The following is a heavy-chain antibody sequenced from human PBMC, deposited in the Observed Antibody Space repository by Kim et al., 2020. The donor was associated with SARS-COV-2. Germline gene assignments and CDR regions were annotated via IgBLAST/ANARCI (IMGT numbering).Heavy chain of an antibody. V-gene: IGHV7-4-1*02. CDR1: GYTFTSYA. CDR3: ARVEPKWAVNWNYAPLDY. D-gene: IGHD1-7*01. Sequence: ASVKVSCKASGYTFTSYAMNWVRQAPGQGLEWMGWINTNTGNPTYAQGFTGRFVFSLDTSVSTAYLQISSLKAEDTAVYYCARVEPKWAVNWNYAPLDYWGQGTLVTVSS. CDR2: INTNTGNP. J-gene: IGHJ4*02.